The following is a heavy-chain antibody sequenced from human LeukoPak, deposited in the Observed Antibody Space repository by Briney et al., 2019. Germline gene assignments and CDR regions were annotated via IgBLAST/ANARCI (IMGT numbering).Heavy chain of an antibody. Sequence: PSETLSLTCAVSGGSISSSSYYWGWIRQPPGKGLEWIGSIYYSGSTYYNPSLKSRVTISVDTSNNQFSLKLSSVTAADTAVYYCAGHYYDSSGYFLHYYYYMDVWGKGTTVTVSS. J-gene: IGHJ6*03. CDR3: AGHYYDSSGYFLHYYYYMDV. CDR1: GGSISSSSYY. D-gene: IGHD3-22*01. V-gene: IGHV4-39*01. CDR2: IYYSGST.